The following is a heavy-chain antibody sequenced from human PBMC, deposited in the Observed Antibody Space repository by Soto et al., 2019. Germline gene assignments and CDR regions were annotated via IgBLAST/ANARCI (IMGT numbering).Heavy chain of an antibody. CDR3: ARDSDASVTH. Sequence: GASMKVSCKASGYTFTAYAIHWGRQAPGQGVEWRAWIKAGNGDTKYSQKFKGRVTVTRDTPGRTVYMKLSSRSSEDTALYYCARDSDASVTHWGQGTLVTVSS. D-gene: IGHD4-17*01. J-gene: IGHJ4*02. CDR2: IKAGNGDT. CDR1: GYTFTAYA. V-gene: IGHV1-3*01.